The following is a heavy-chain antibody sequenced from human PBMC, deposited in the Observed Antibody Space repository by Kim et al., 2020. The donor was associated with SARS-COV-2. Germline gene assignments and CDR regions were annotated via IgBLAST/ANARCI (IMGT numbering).Heavy chain of an antibody. J-gene: IGHJ4*01. CDR2: ISYDGINK. D-gene: IGHD3-22*01. CDR3: ASDIDDYYYDSSGLDY. V-gene: IGHV3-30-3*01. Sequence: GGSLRLSCAASGFTFSSYAMHWVRQAPGKGLEWVAVISYDGINKYYADSVKGRFTISRDNSKNTLYLQMNSLRAEDTAVYYCASDIDDYYYDSSGLDYWG. CDR1: GFTFSSYA.